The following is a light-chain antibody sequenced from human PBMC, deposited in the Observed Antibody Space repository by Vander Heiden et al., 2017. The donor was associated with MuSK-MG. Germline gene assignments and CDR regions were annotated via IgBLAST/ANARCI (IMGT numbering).Light chain of an antibody. CDR1: SSDVGGYNF. J-gene: IGLJ2*01. Sequence: GQSITISCSGTSSDVGGYNFVSWYQQHPGKAPKLMIYDVTNRPSGVSNRFSGSKSGNTASLTISGLQGEDEADYYCSSHTSSSTWVFGGGTKLTVL. V-gene: IGLV2-14*03. CDR3: SSHTSSSTWV. CDR2: DVT.